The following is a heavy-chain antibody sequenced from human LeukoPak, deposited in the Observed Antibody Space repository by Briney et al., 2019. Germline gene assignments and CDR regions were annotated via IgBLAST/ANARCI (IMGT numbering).Heavy chain of an antibody. CDR3: ARMIAAAGTEYFDL. Sequence: SETLSLTCTVSGGSISSYYWNWIRQPPGKGLEWIGYIYYSGSTNYNPSLKSRVTISVDTSKNQFSLKLSSVTAADTAVYYSARMIAAAGTEYFDLWGRGTLVTVSS. D-gene: IGHD6-13*01. J-gene: IGHJ2*01. CDR2: IYYSGST. V-gene: IGHV4-59*01. CDR1: GGSISSYY.